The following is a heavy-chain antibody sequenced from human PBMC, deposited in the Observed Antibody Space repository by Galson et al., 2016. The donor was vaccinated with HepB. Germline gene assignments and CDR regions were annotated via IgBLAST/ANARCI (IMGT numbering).Heavy chain of an antibody. J-gene: IGHJ2*01. V-gene: IGHV4-30-2*01. D-gene: IGHD3-9*01. Sequence: TLSLTCSVSGGSISSGGHSWGWIRQPPGKGLEWIGHIYHSGTNYYNPSLKSRVTISLDGSKNQLSLKLTSVTAADTALYYCARGYYSILTGSRYFDLWGRGTLVTVSS. CDR3: ARGYYSILTGSRYFDL. CDR1: GGSISSGGHS. CDR2: IYHSGTN.